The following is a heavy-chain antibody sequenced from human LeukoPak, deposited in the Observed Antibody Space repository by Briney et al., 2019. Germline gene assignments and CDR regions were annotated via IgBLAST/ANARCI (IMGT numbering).Heavy chain of an antibody. J-gene: IGHJ5*02. Sequence: GGSLRLSCAASGFTFDDYAMHWVRQAPGKGLEWVSGISWNSGSIGYADSVKGRFTISRDNAKNSLYLQMNSLRAEDMALYYCAKDTRPLLYPAGWFDPWRQGTLVTVSS. V-gene: IGHV3-9*03. CDR2: ISWNSGSI. CDR3: AKDTRPLLYPAGWFDP. CDR1: GFTFDDYA. D-gene: IGHD2-2*02.